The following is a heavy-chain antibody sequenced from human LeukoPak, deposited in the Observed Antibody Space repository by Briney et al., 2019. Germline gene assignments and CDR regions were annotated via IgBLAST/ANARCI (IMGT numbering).Heavy chain of an antibody. CDR3: AGGAEYYAIWRGYAGYSDY. V-gene: IGHV4-38-2*02. Sequence: KTSETLSLTCTVSGYSISNGYYWGWIRQPPGKGLEWVGSIYHRGSTYYNPSLRSRVTISLDRSKKKFSLKLTSVTAADTAVYCCAGGAEYYAIWRGYAGYSDYWGQGISVTVSS. CDR2: IYHRGST. J-gene: IGHJ4*02. CDR1: GYSISNGYY. D-gene: IGHD3-3*01.